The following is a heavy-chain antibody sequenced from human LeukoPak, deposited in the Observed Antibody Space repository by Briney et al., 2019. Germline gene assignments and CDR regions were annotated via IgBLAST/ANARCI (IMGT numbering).Heavy chain of an antibody. CDR1: GYTFTSYG. D-gene: IGHD3-9*01. J-gene: IGHJ4*02. V-gene: IGHV1-18*01. CDR3: ARGRYDILTGHRRFFDY. CDR2: FSAYNGNT. Sequence: ASVKVSCKASGYTFTSYGISWVRQAPGQGLEWMGWFSAYNGNTNYAQKLQGRVTMTTDTSTSTAYMELRSLRSDDTAVYYCARGRYDILTGHRRFFDYWGQGTLVTVSS.